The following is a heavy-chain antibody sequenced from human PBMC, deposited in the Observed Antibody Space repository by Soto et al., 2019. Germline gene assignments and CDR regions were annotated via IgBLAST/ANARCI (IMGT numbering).Heavy chain of an antibody. CDR1: GLTLSNYW. V-gene: IGHV3-74*03. CDR2: INSDGITT. CDR3: AKVKRGSSARRDPLDL. Sequence: EVQLVESGGGPGQAGGSLRLSCAASGLTLSNYWMQWVRQGPGKGLVWVAHINSDGITTKYAESVKGRFTISRDDAQNMLYMQMNTPRHDDTAVYYCAKVKRGSSARRDPLDLWGQGILVTVSS. J-gene: IGHJ5*02. D-gene: IGHD3-22*01.